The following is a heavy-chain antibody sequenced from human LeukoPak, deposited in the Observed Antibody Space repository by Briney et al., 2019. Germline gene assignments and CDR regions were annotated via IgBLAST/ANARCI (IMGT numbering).Heavy chain of an antibody. D-gene: IGHD3-16*01. V-gene: IGHV4-34*01. CDR2: INHSGST. CDR1: GGSISTYY. Sequence: SETLSLTCTVSGGSISTYYWSWIRQPPGKGLGWIGEINHSGSTNYNPSLKSRVTISVDTSKNQFSLKLSSVTAADTAVYYCARDPEGVFYFDYWGQGTLVTVSS. CDR3: ARDPEGVFYFDY. J-gene: IGHJ4*02.